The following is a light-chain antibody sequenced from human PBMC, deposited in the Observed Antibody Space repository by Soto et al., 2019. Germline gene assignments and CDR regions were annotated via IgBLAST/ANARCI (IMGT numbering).Light chain of an antibody. J-gene: IGLJ1*01. CDR2: DVS. CDR3: SSYTSSSLYV. Sequence: SVLTQPASVSGAPGQSITISCTGTSSDVGGYNYVSWYQQHPGKAPKLMIYDVSNRPSGVSNRFSGSKSGYTASLTISGLQAEDEADYYCSSYTSSSLYVFGTGTKVTVL. V-gene: IGLV2-14*01. CDR1: SSDVGGYNY.